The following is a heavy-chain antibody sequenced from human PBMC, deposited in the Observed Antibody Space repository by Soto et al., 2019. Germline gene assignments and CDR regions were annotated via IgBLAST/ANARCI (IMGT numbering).Heavy chain of an antibody. V-gene: IGHV3-9*01. D-gene: IGHD4-17*01. CDR3: AKDDSYGDPYYYFDY. CDR2: ISWNSGSI. J-gene: IGHJ4*02. Sequence: LSLTCAASGFTFDDYAMHWVRQAPGKGLEWVSGISWNSGSIGYADSVKGRFTISRDNAKNSLYLQMNSLRAEDTALYYCAKDDSYGDPYYYFDYWGQGTLVTVSS. CDR1: GFTFDDYA.